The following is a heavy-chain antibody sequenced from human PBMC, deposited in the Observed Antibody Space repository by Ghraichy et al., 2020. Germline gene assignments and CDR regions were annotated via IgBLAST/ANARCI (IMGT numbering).Heavy chain of an antibody. D-gene: IGHD5-18*01. Sequence: SETLSLTCTVSGGSISSYYWSWIRQPPGKGLEWIGYIYYSGSTNYNPSLKSRVTISVDTSKNQFSLKLSSVTAADTAVYYCARGERPSYGYFQSDYWGQGTLVTVSS. CDR3: ARGERPSYGYFQSDY. CDR2: IYYSGST. V-gene: IGHV4-59*01. J-gene: IGHJ4*02. CDR1: GGSISSYY.